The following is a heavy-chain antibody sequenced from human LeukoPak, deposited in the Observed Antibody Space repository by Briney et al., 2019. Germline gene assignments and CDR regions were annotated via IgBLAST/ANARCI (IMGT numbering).Heavy chain of an antibody. CDR3: ARGRDSSGYLYYYYYMDV. Sequence: PSQTLSLTCTVSGGSISSGSDYWNWIRQPAGKGLEWIGRIYTSGSTNYNPSLKSRVTISVDTSKNQFSLKLSSVTAADTAVYYCARGRDSSGYLYYYYYMDVWGKGTTVTVSS. J-gene: IGHJ6*03. CDR2: IYTSGST. D-gene: IGHD3-22*01. V-gene: IGHV4-61*02. CDR1: GGSISSGSDY.